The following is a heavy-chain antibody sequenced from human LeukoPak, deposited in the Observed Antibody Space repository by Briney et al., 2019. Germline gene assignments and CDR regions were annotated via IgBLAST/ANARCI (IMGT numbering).Heavy chain of an antibody. CDR1: GFTFSSYG. Sequence: GGSLRLSCAASGFTFSSYGMHWVRQAPGKGLEWVAVISYDGSNKYYADSVKGRFTISRDNSKNTLYLQMNSLRAEDTAVYYCAKDSEWFGQGPGDAFDIWGQGTMVTVSS. CDR3: AKDSEWFGQGPGDAFDI. J-gene: IGHJ3*02. CDR2: ISYDGSNK. V-gene: IGHV3-30*18. D-gene: IGHD3-10*01.